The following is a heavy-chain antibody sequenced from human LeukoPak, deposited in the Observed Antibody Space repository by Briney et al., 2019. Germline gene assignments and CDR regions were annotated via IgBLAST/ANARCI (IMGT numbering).Heavy chain of an antibody. J-gene: IGHJ4*02. CDR3: AREDDWNYEDY. Sequence: GGSLRLSCAASGFTFSNYWMSWVRQAPGRGLEWVANIKQDGSEKYSVNSVKGRFTISRDNAKNSLYLQMNSLRAEDTAIYYCAREDDWNYEDYWGQGTLVTVSS. CDR2: IKQDGSEK. V-gene: IGHV3-7*01. CDR1: GFTFSNYW. D-gene: IGHD1-7*01.